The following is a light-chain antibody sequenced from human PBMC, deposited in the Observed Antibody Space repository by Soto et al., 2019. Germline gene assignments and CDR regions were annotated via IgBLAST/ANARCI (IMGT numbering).Light chain of an antibody. Sequence: DIQMTQSPSSLSASVGHRVTITCRASQDISNYLAWFQQKPGKAPDLLIYAASTLHSGVPSRFSGGGSGTEFTLTISRLQLEDVAVYYCQKYNSAPRTFGQGIKVEIK. CDR3: QKYNSAPRT. CDR1: QDISNY. J-gene: IGKJ1*01. CDR2: AAS. V-gene: IGKV1-27*01.